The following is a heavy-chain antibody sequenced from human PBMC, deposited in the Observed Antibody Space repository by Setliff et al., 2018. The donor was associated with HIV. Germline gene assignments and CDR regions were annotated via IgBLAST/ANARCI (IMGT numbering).Heavy chain of an antibody. CDR3: ARHTAVNVSPSGLGYYYMDV. V-gene: IGHV4-39*07. D-gene: IGHD3-9*01. CDR2: IYYSGYT. Sequence: SETLSLTCTVSGGSISSSSNYWAWIRQPPGKGLEWIGSIYYSGYTYYNPSLKSRVTISVDTSKNQFSLRLTSVTAADTAMYYCARHTAVNVSPSGLGYYYMDVWAKGTSVTVSS. CDR1: GGSISSSSNY. J-gene: IGHJ6*03.